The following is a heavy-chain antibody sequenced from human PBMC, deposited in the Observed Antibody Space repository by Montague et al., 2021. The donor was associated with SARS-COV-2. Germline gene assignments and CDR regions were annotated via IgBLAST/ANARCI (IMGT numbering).Heavy chain of an antibody. CDR2: IYDGGAV. J-gene: IGHJ3*02. CDR1: GGSITGYY. Sequence: SETLSLTCTVSGGSITGYYWSWLRLSPGKGLEWIAYIYDGGAVNYNPSLGSRVTISTDTSKNQLSLKVNSVTAADTAVYYCVRDHPYGGPRGAYDIWGQGTVVTVSS. CDR3: VRDHPYGGPRGAYDI. V-gene: IGHV4-59*01. D-gene: IGHD4-23*01.